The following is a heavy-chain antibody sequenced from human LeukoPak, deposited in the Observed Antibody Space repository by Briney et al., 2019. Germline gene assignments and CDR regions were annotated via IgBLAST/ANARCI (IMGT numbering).Heavy chain of an antibody. CDR3: ARDLGFGEWSRMDV. J-gene: IGHJ6*04. Sequence: PSETLSLTCTVSNGSISSDTYFWSWIRQPAGKGLEWIGRMSSSGISTYSPSLKSRVTISVDTSKNQFSLKLSSVTAADTAVYYCARDLGFGEWSRMDVWGKGTTVTISS. CDR1: NGSISSDTYF. V-gene: IGHV4-61*10. D-gene: IGHD3-10*01. CDR2: MSSSGIS.